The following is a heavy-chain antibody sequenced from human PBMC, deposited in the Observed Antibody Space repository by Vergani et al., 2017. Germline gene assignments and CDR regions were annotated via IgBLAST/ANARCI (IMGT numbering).Heavy chain of an antibody. V-gene: IGHV3-66*02. J-gene: IGHJ5*02. CDR1: GSTVSGNY. CDR2: IYSGDET. Sequence: EVQLLESGGDLVQPGGSLRLSCAASGSTVSGNYMTWFRQAPGKGLDWVSHIYSGDETYYADSVKGRVTISRDTSKNTLHLQINNLRVEDTAVYYCARGNYYGSGTYVDPWGQGTLVTVSS. CDR3: ARGNYYGSGTYVDP. D-gene: IGHD3-10*01.